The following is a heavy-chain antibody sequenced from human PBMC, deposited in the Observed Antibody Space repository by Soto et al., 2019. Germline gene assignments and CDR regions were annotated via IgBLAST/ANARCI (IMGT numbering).Heavy chain of an antibody. D-gene: IGHD2-15*01. V-gene: IGHV1-69*12. CDR1: GGTFSSYA. CDR3: ARARTASCPVGCWFAP. CDR2: IIPIFGTG. J-gene: IGHJ5*02. Sequence: QVQLVQSGAEVKKPGSSVKVSCKASGGTFSSYAISWVRQAPGQGLEWMGGIIPIFGTGNYAQKFQGTVTVTADESKGTAYMERSSLRSEDTAVYYGARARTASCPVGCWFAPWGQGTLVTV.